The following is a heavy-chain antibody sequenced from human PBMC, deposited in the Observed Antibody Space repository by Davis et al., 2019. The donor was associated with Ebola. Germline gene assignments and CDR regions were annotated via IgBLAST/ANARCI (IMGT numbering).Heavy chain of an antibody. D-gene: IGHD3-10*01. Sequence: GESLKISCAASGFTFSSYWMHWVRQAPGMGLVWVSRFNSDVSSTSYADFAKARFNISSDNANNTLYLQMSSLRVDDTAIYYCARASSSIHSGTYWANYFDSWGQGSLVAVS. J-gene: IGHJ4*02. V-gene: IGHV3-74*01. CDR3: ARASSSIHSGTYWANYFDS. CDR1: GFTFSSYW. CDR2: FNSDVSST.